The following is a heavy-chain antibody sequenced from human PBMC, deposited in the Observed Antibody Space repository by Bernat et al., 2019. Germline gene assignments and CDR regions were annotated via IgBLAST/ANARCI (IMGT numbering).Heavy chain of an antibody. Sequence: EVQLVESGGGLVQPGGSPRLSCAASGFTFSSYWMHWVRQAPGKGLVWVSRINSDGSSTSYADSVKGRFTISRDNAKNTLYLQMNSLRAEDTAVYYCARGDSSSWYSPIDYWGQGTLVTVSA. D-gene: IGHD6-13*01. CDR1: GFTFSSYW. J-gene: IGHJ4*02. CDR3: ARGDSSSWYSPIDY. CDR2: INSDGSST. V-gene: IGHV3-74*01.